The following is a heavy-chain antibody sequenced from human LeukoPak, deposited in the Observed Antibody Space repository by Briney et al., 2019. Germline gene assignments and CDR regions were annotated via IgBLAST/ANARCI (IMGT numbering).Heavy chain of an antibody. CDR2: VIPILGVA. CDR1: GGTFSSHS. D-gene: IGHD3-10*01. CDR3: ARDVGGYGSEGYYNRGTVVFDI. V-gene: IGHV1-69*04. J-gene: IGHJ3*02. Sequence: GASVKVSCKASGGTFSSHSISWVRQAPGQGLEWMGRVIPILGVANYAQKFQGRVTITADKSASTAYMELRSLGSEDTALYYCARDVGGYGSEGYYNRGTVVFDIWGQGTMVTVSS.